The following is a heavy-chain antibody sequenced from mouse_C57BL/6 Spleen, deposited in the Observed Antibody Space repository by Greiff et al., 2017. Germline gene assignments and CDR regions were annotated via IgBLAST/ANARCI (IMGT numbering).Heavy chain of an antibody. CDR2: IDTNSGGT. CDR3: ANSYYGSSYGDGYYAMDY. V-gene: IGHV1-72*01. D-gene: IGHD1-1*01. Sequence: QVQLQQPGAELVKPGASVKLSCKASGYTFTSYWMHWVKQRPGRGLEWIGRIDTNSGGTKYNEKFKSKATLTVDKPSSTAYMQLSSLTSEDSAVYYCANSYYGSSYGDGYYAMDYWGQGTSVTVSS. CDR1: GYTFTSYW. J-gene: IGHJ4*01.